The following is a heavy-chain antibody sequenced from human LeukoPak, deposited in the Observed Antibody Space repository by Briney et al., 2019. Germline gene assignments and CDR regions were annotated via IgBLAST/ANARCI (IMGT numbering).Heavy chain of an antibody. V-gene: IGHV3-23*01. CDR2: ISGSGGST. Sequence: AGGSLRLSCAASGFTFSSYAMSWVRQAPGKGLEWVSAISGSGGSTYYADSVKGRFTISRDNSKNTLYLQVNSLRADDTAVYYCAKGTYCSGGSCYPSVYYYYYMDVWGKGTTVTVSS. J-gene: IGHJ6*03. CDR1: GFTFSSYA. D-gene: IGHD2-15*01. CDR3: AKGTYCSGGSCYPSVYYYYYMDV.